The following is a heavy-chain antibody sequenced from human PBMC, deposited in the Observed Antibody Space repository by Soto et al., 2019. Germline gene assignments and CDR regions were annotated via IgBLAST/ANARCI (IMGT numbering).Heavy chain of an antibody. Sequence: QLQLQESGPGLVKPSETLSLTCTVSGGSISSSSYYWGWIRQPPGQGLEWIGSISYSGSTDYNPSLKSRVTSSVYTSMNQFSLKLSSVTDADRAVYYCARPGNYGTGSYLYYLDYWGQGTLVTVS. D-gene: IGHD3-10*01. CDR2: ISYSGST. V-gene: IGHV4-39*01. J-gene: IGHJ4*02. CDR1: GGSISSSSYY. CDR3: ARPGNYGTGSYLYYLDY.